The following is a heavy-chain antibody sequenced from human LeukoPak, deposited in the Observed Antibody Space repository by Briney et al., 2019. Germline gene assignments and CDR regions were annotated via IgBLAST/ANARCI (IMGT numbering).Heavy chain of an antibody. CDR3: ARGPGYCSAGSCYSSSYFDY. V-gene: IGHV3-20*04. Sequence: GGSLRLSCAASGFNFDDYGMSWVRQVPGKGLEWVSGIYWNGGSTGYADSVKGRFTISRDNAKNSLYLQMSSLRVEDTALYYCARGPGYCSAGSCYSSSYFDYWGQGTLVTVSS. D-gene: IGHD2-15*01. CDR2: IYWNGGST. J-gene: IGHJ4*02. CDR1: GFNFDDYG.